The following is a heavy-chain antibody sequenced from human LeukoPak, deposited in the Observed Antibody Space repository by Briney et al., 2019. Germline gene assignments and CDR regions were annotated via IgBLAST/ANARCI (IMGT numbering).Heavy chain of an antibody. Sequence: GGSLRLSCAASGFTFSSYGMHWVRQAPGKGLEGVAVISYDGSNKYYADSVKGRFTISRDNSKNTLYLQMNSLRAEDTAVYYWAKLLNDYGDYYFDYWGQGTLVTVSS. CDR2: ISYDGSNK. J-gene: IGHJ4*02. CDR3: AKLLNDYGDYYFDY. CDR1: GFTFSSYG. V-gene: IGHV3-30*18. D-gene: IGHD4-17*01.